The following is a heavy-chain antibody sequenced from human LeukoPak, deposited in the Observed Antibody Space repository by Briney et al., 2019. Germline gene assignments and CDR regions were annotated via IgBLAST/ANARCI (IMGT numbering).Heavy chain of an antibody. D-gene: IGHD2-2*01. Sequence: GGSLRLSCAASGFTFSSYIMNWVRQAPGKGLEWVSSISSSSSYIYYADSVKGRFTISRDNAKNSLYLQMNSLRAEDTAVYYCARDRSDEFLPKDVVVPAAMGYWGQGTLVTVSS. V-gene: IGHV3-21*01. CDR3: ARDRSDEFLPKDVVVPAAMGY. CDR2: ISSSSSYI. CDR1: GFTFSSYI. J-gene: IGHJ4*02.